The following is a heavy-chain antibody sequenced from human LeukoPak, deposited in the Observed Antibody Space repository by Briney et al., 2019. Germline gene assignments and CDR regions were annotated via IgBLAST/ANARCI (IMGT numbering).Heavy chain of an antibody. CDR1: GGSMTRSY. V-gene: IGHV4-59*08. D-gene: IGHD6-19*01. J-gene: IGHJ3*02. Sequence: SETLSLTCTVSGGSMTRSYWNWVRQPPGKGLEWIGYIYYSGSTDYNPSLKSRVTISRDTSRNQFSLKLSTVTAADTAMYYCASTSLAVPGPVLGAFHSWGQGTMVTVSS. CDR2: IYYSGST. CDR3: ASTSLAVPGPVLGAFHS.